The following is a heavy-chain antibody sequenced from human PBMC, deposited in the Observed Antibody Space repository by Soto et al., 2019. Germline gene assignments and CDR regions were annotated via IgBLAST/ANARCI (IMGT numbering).Heavy chain of an antibody. Sequence: EASVKVSCKASGGTFSSYAISWVRQAPGQGLEWMGRIIPILGIANYAQKFQGRVTITADKSTSTAYMELSSLRSEDTAVYYCAREMATTNNWFDPWGQGTLVTVSS. D-gene: IGHD5-12*01. V-gene: IGHV1-69*04. CDR3: AREMATTNNWFDP. CDR2: IIPILGIA. J-gene: IGHJ5*02. CDR1: GGTFSSYA.